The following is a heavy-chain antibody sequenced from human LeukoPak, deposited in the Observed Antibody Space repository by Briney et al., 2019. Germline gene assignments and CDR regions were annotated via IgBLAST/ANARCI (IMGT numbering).Heavy chain of an antibody. V-gene: IGHV1-69*02. CDR3: ARREDIVVVPAAIPRGGYFDWLGAFDI. J-gene: IGHJ3*02. D-gene: IGHD2-2*02. CDR1: GGTFNSYT. CDR2: IIPILGIA. Sequence: GASVKVSCKASGGTFNSYTISWVRQAPGQGLEWMGRIIPILGIANYAQKFQGRVTITADESTSTAYMELSSLRSEDTALYYCARREDIVVVPAAIPRGGYFDWLGAFDIWGQGTMVTVSS.